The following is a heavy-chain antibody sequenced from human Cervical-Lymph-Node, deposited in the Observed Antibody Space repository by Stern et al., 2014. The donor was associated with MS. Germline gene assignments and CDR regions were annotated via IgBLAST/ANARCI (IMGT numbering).Heavy chain of an antibody. D-gene: IGHD2-21*02. CDR1: GGSISNYY. Sequence: QVQLVQSGPGLVQPSETLSLPCTVSGGSISNYYWSWIRQPPGKGLEWIGYIYYIGTTNYNPSLKSRVTISVDTSKNQFSLRLSSVSVADTAVYYCARHGDTSFVYWGQGTLVTISS. J-gene: IGHJ4*02. CDR3: ARHGDTSFVY. V-gene: IGHV4-59*08. CDR2: IYYIGTT.